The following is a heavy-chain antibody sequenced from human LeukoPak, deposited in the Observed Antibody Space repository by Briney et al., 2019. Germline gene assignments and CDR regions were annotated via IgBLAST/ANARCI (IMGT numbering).Heavy chain of an antibody. CDR2: IRQDGSDK. CDR1: GFTFSSCA. CDR3: ARDVREYCSSSSCPPYYSDY. J-gene: IGHJ4*02. V-gene: IGHV3-7*01. Sequence: GGSLRLSCAASGFTFSSCAMSWVRQAPGKGLEWVANIRQDGSDKYYGDSVKGRFTISRDNARNSLYLQMNSLRVEDTAVYYCARDVREYCSSSSCPPYYSDYWGQGTLVTVSS. D-gene: IGHD2-2*01.